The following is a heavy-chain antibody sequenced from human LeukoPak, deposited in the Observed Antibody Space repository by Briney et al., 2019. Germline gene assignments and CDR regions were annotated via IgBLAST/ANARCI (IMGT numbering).Heavy chain of an antibody. CDR2: IYSGGST. Sequence: GGSLRLSCAASGFTVSSNYMSWVRQAPGKGLEWVSVIYSGGSTYYADSVKGRYTISRDNSKNTLYLQMNSLRAEDTAVYYCARDYPDDSSGYYRGYWGQGTLVTVSS. J-gene: IGHJ4*02. D-gene: IGHD3-22*01. CDR1: GFTVSSNY. CDR3: ARDYPDDSSGYYRGY. V-gene: IGHV3-66*02.